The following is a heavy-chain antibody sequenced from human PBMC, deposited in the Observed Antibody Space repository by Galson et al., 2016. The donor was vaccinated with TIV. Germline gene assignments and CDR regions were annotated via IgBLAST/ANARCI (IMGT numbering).Heavy chain of an antibody. Sequence: SLRLSCAASIVTFSRYAMSWVRQAPGKGLEWVSTINSSGGRTYYADSVKGRFTISRDNSKNTLYLQMTSLRAEDTAMYYCGRAFYNNGWFIEYWGQGTLVTVSS. CDR1: IVTFSRYA. J-gene: IGHJ4*02. CDR3: GRAFYNNGWFIEY. V-gene: IGHV3-23*01. D-gene: IGHD6-19*01. CDR2: INSSGGRT.